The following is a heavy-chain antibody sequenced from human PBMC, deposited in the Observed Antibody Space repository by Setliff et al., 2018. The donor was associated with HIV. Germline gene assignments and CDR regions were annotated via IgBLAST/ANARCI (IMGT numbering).Heavy chain of an antibody. Sequence: PSETLSLTCAVSGYSISSGYYWGWIRQPPGKGLEWIGSIYHSGNTYYNPSLKSRVTISVDTSKNQFSLKLTSVTAADTAVYFCARDHYAFDIWGQGTMVTVSS. CDR1: GYSISSGYY. CDR3: ARDHYAFDI. CDR2: IYHSGNT. V-gene: IGHV4-38-2*02. J-gene: IGHJ3*02.